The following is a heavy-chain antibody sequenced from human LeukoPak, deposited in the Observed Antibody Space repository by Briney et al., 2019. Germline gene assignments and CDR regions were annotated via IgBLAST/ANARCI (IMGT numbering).Heavy chain of an antibody. Sequence: GGSLRLSCAASGFSFSSYSMTWIRQAPGKGLEWVSYVSSSGDTMYHADSVKGRFTISRDNAKNSLYLQMNSLRAEDTAVYYCARDGSGSYSAIWGQGTMVTVSS. J-gene: IGHJ3*02. CDR2: VSSSGDTM. CDR1: GFSFSSYS. CDR3: ARDGSGSYSAI. V-gene: IGHV3-48*01. D-gene: IGHD1-26*01.